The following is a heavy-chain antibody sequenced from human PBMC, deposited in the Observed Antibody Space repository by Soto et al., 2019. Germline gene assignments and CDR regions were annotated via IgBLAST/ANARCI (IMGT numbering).Heavy chain of an antibody. CDR3: ARAVAGPADFDY. CDR2: INAGNGNT. CDR1: GYTFTAYA. Sequence: QVQLVQSGAEEKKPGASVKVSCKASGYTFTAYAMHWVRQAPGQRLEWMGWINAGNGNTKYSQKFQGRVTITRDTSASTAYMELSSLRSEDTAVYYCARAVAGPADFDYWGQGTLVTVSS. D-gene: IGHD5-12*01. V-gene: IGHV1-3*05. J-gene: IGHJ4*02.